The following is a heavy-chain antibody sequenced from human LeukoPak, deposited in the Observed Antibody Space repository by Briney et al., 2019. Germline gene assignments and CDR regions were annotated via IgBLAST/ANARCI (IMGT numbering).Heavy chain of an antibody. CDR3: AKEPEHCSSTSCPDYYYYMDV. Sequence: GGSLRLSCAASGFTFSSYDMHWVRQAPGKGLEWVAFIRYDGSNKYYADSVKGRFTISRDNSKNTLYLQMNSLRAEDTAVYYCAKEPEHCSSTSCPDYYYYMDVWGKGTTVTVSS. V-gene: IGHV3-30*02. J-gene: IGHJ6*03. CDR2: IRYDGSNK. CDR1: GFTFSSYD. D-gene: IGHD2-2*01.